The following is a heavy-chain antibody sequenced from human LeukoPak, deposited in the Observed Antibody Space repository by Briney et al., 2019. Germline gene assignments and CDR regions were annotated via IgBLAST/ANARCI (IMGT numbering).Heavy chain of an antibody. Sequence: SETLSLTCTVSGGAISSYYWSWIRQPPGKGLEWIGYIYYSGSTNYNPSLKSRVTISVDRSKNQFSLKLSSVTAADTAVYYCARVIMVRGVIDYWGQGTLVTVSS. CDR1: GGAISSYY. D-gene: IGHD3-10*01. V-gene: IGHV4-59*12. J-gene: IGHJ4*02. CDR3: ARVIMVRGVIDY. CDR2: IYYSGST.